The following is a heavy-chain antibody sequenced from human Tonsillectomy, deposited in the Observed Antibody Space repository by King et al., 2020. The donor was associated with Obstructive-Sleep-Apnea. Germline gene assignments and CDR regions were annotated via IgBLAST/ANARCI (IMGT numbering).Heavy chain of an antibody. D-gene: IGHD3-3*01. J-gene: IGHJ4*02. V-gene: IGHV3-21*01. CDR3: SYSYDFWSGPTFDY. CDR1: GFTFSSYS. Sequence: EVQLVESGGDLVKPGGSLRLSCAASGFTFSSYSMNWVRQAPGKGLEWVSSISSSSTYIYYAESLKGRFTISRDNAKNSLYLQMNSLRAEDTAVYYCSYSYDFWSGPTFDYWGQGTLVTVSS. CDR2: ISSSSTYI.